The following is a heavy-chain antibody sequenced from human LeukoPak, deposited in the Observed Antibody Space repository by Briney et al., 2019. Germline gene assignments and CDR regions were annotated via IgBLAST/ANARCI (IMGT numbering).Heavy chain of an antibody. Sequence: GGSLRLSCAASQFSVSSHYMSWVRQAPGKGLEWVSVIYSGGATYYADSVKGRFTISRDNAKNSLYLQMNSLRAEDTAVYYCARDPTSAYCSSTSCYENNYFDYWGQGTLVTVSS. CDR3: ARDPTSAYCSSTSCYENNYFDY. V-gene: IGHV3-66*01. D-gene: IGHD2-2*01. CDR1: QFSVSSHY. J-gene: IGHJ4*02. CDR2: IYSGGAT.